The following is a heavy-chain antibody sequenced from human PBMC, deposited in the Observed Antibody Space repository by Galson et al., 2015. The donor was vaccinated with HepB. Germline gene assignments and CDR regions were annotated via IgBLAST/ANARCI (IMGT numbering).Heavy chain of an antibody. V-gene: IGHV5-51*03. CDR3: ARPKTTVVTDDAFDI. J-gene: IGHJ3*02. D-gene: IGHD4-23*01. CDR1: GYSFTSYW. CDR2: IYPGDSDT. Sequence: QSGAEVKKPGESLKISCKGSGYSFTSYWIGWVRQMPGKGLEWMGIIYPGDSDTRYSPSFQGQVTISADKSISTAYLQWSSLKASDTAMYYCARPKTTVVTDDAFDIWGQGTMVTVSS.